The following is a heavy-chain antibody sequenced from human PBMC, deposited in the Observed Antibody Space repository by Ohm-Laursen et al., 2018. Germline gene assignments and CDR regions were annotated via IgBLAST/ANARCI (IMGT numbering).Heavy chain of an antibody. Sequence: SETLSLTCSVSGGSISSYYWSWIRQPAGKGLEWIGRIYTSGSTNYNPSLKSRVTMSVDTSKNQFSLKLSSVTAADTAVYYCARTAVAGDFFDYWGQGTLVTVSS. CDR2: IYTSGST. CDR1: GGSISSYY. J-gene: IGHJ4*02. D-gene: IGHD6-19*01. V-gene: IGHV4-4*07. CDR3: ARTAVAGDFFDY.